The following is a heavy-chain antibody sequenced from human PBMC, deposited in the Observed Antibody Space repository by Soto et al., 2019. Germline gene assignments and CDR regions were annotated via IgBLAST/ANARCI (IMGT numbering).Heavy chain of an antibody. CDR1: GFICSSYD. Sequence: SLRLSCAASGFICSSYDMSWVRQAPGKGLEWVSTILVDGRTFYVDSVKGRFTISRDSSQNTVYLQMNSLTAGDTALYYCAKATATGGGAFDICGQGTMVTVSS. D-gene: IGHD2-8*02. CDR2: ILVDGRT. CDR3: AKATATGGGAFDI. J-gene: IGHJ3*02. V-gene: IGHV3-23*01.